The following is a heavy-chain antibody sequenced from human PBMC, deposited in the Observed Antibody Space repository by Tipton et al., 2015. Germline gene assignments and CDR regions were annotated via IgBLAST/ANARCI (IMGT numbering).Heavy chain of an antibody. CDR3: AKVEWHGTTVTYYAMDV. V-gene: IGHV3-23*01. J-gene: IGHJ6*02. D-gene: IGHD4-17*01. CDR2: ISGRGGST. CDR1: GFTFSSFA. Sequence: SLRLSCAASGFTFSSFAMSWVRQAPGKGLEWVSAISGRGGSTYYADSVKGRLTISRDNSKNTLYLQMNSLRGEDTAVYYCAKVEWHGTTVTYYAMDVWGQGTTVTVSS.